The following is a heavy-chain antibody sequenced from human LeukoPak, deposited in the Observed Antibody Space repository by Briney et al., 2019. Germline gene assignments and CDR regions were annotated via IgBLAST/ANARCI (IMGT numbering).Heavy chain of an antibody. V-gene: IGHV4-59*01. CDR2: IYSSGTT. J-gene: IGHJ4*02. CDR1: GGFFSNSF. D-gene: IGHD2-2*01. Sequence: SETLSLTCIVSGGFFSNSFWSWIRQPGCKGLEWIGYIYSSGTTNYSPSLRSRVTISVDTSKDQFSLKLRSVTAADTAVYYCARDLYASSDYWGQGILVTVSS. CDR3: ARDLYASSDY.